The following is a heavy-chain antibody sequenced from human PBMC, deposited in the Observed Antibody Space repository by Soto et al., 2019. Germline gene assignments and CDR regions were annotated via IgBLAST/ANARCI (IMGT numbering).Heavy chain of an antibody. J-gene: IGHJ6*02. V-gene: IGHV4-30-4*01. CDR3: AREYYDFWSGYLTYYGMDV. D-gene: IGHD3-3*01. Sequence: SETLSLTCTVSGGSISSGDYYWSWIRQPPGKGLEWIGYIYYSGSTYYNPSLKSRVTISVDTSKNQFSLKLSSVTAADTAVYYCAREYYDFWSGYLTYYGMDVWGQGTTVTVSS. CDR2: IYYSGST. CDR1: GGSISSGDYY.